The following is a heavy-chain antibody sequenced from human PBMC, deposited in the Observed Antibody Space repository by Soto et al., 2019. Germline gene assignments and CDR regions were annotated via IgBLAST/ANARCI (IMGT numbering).Heavy chain of an antibody. Sequence: SETLSLTCAVYGGSFSGYYWSWIRQPPGKGLEWIGEISHSGSTNYNPSLKSRVTISVDTSKNQFSLKLSSVTAADTAVYYCARSRVAARGTTNFDYWGQGTLVTVSS. CDR1: GGSFSGYY. CDR3: ARSRVAARGTTNFDY. V-gene: IGHV4-34*01. D-gene: IGHD6-6*01. CDR2: ISHSGST. J-gene: IGHJ4*02.